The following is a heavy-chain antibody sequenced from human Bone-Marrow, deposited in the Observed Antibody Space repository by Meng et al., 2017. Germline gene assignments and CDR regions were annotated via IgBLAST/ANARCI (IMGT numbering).Heavy chain of an antibody. D-gene: IGHD6-19*01. V-gene: IGHV4-34*01. CDR3: ARVRHRSGWYVQTRGSYYYAMDV. CDR1: GGSLSGYY. CDR2: ISHGGST. Sequence: GSLRLSCAVYGGSLSGYYGTWIRQLPGKGLEWFGEISHGGSTNYNPSLKSRVTISVDRSKNQFSLNLGSVTAADTAVYYCARVRHRSGWYVQTRGSYYYAMDVWGQGTTVTGAS. J-gene: IGHJ6*02.